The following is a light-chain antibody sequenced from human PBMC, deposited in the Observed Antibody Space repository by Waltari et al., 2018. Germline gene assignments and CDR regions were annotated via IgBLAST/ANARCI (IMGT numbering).Light chain of an antibody. V-gene: IGLV2-14*03. CDR3: SSYANSDTWV. J-gene: IGLJ3*02. CDR2: VVD. Sequence: QSALTQPASVSGSPGQSITISCTGTSSEVGSHNYVSWYQQHPGTAPTLCISVVDKRPSGVSFRFSGSKSGNTASLTISGLQPEDEADYYCSSYANSDTWVFGGGTKLTVL. CDR1: SSEVGSHNY.